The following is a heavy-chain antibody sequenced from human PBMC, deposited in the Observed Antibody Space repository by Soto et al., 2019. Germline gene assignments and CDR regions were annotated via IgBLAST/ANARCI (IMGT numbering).Heavy chain of an antibody. CDR1: GYTFTSSG. CDR2: ISTDNGNT. CDR3: ARDQGAAVYYYYYGMDV. Sequence: ASVKVSCKASGYTFTSSGISWVRQAPGQGLEWMGWISTDNGNTKYAQHLQGRVSITTDKSTSTAYMELSSLRSEDTAVYYCARDQGAAVYYYYYGMDVWGQGTTVTRLL. D-gene: IGHD6-13*01. J-gene: IGHJ6*02. V-gene: IGHV1-18*01.